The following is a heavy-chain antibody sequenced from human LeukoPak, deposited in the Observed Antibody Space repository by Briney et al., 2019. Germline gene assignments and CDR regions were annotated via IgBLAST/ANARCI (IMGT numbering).Heavy chain of an antibody. Sequence: GGSLRLSCVASGFTFRSSWMTWVRQGPGKGLQWVASINQDEIHYVDAVRGRFTISRDNSKNTLYLQMNSLRAEDSALYYCAKGLPGFGDLLDVWNYWGQGILVTVSS. D-gene: IGHD3-10*01. V-gene: IGHV3-7*03. CDR2: INQDEI. CDR3: AKGLPGFGDLLDVWNY. CDR1: GFTFRSSW. J-gene: IGHJ4*02.